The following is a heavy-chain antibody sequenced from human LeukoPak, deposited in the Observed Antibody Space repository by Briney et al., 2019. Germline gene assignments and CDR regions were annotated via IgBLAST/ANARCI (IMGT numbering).Heavy chain of an antibody. J-gene: IGHJ5*02. Sequence: GGSLRLSCAASGFTFSDYYMSWIRQAPGKGLEWVSYISSSGSTIYYADSVKGRFTISRDNAKNSLYLQMNSLRAEDTAVYYCARDNQAVAGNWFDPWGQGTLVTVSS. D-gene: IGHD6-19*01. CDR2: ISSSGSTI. CDR1: GFTFSDYY. CDR3: ARDNQAVAGNWFDP. V-gene: IGHV3-11*04.